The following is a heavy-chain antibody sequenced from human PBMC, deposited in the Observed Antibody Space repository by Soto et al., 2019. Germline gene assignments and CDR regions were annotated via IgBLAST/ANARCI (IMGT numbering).Heavy chain of an antibody. J-gene: IGHJ4*02. V-gene: IGHV4-39*01. CDR1: GGSISSSSYY. CDR3: ARAYGGDWAHDY. CDR2: IYYGGST. D-gene: IGHD2-21*02. Sequence: SETLSLTCTVSGGSISSSSYYLGWIRQPPGKGLEWIGSIYYGGSTYYNPSLKSRVTISVDTSKNQFSLKVNSVTAADTAVYYCARAYGGDWAHDYWGQGTLVTVSS.